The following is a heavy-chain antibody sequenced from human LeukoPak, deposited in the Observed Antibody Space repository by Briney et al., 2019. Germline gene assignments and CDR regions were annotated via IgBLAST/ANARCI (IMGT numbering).Heavy chain of an antibody. CDR2: ISSSSSYI. Sequence: GGSLRLSCAASGFTFSSYSMNWVRQAPGKGLEWVSSISSSSSYIYYADSVKGRFTISRDNAKNSLYLQMNSLRAEDTAVYYCARGAGPYCSSTSCSNQHWGQGTLVTVSS. J-gene: IGHJ1*01. CDR1: GFTFSSYS. V-gene: IGHV3-21*01. D-gene: IGHD2-2*01. CDR3: ARGAGPYCSSTSCSNQH.